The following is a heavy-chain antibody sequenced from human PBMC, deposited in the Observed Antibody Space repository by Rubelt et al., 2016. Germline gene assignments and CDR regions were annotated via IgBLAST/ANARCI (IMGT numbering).Heavy chain of an antibody. V-gene: IGHV1-69*05. CDR2: IIPIFGTA. CDR3: ASLNYDILTGALGYFDY. J-gene: IGHJ4*02. D-gene: IGHD3-9*01. Sequence: SWVRQAPGQGLEWMGGIIPIFGTANYAQKFQGRVTMTRDTSTSTVYMELSSLRSEDTAVYYCASLNYDILTGALGYFDYWGQGTLVTVSS.